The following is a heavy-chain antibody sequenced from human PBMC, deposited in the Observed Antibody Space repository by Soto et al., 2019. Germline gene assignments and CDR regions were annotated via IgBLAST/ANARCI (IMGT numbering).Heavy chain of an antibody. Sequence: GGSLRLSCAASGFTFSSYAMSWVRQAPGKGLEWVSSISGSGGSTYYADSVKGRFTISRDNSKNTLYLQMNSLRAEDTAVYYCAILQRLVETPTQFDYWGQGTMGTVSS. CDR3: AILQRLVETPTQFDY. CDR2: ISGSGGST. V-gene: IGHV3-23*01. J-gene: IGHJ4*02. D-gene: IGHD6-13*01. CDR1: GFTFSSYA.